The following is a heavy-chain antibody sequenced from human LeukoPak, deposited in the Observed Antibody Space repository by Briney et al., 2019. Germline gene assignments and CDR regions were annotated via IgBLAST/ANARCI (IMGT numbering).Heavy chain of an antibody. CDR3: ARGHITGTIGY. CDR1: GGSFSGYY. V-gene: IGHV4-34*01. D-gene: IGHD1-7*01. CDR2: INHSGST. Sequence: SETLSLTCAVYGGSFSGYYWSWIRQPPGQGLEWIGEINHSGSTNYNPSLKSRVTISVDTSKNQFSLKLSSVTAADTAVYYCARGHITGTIGYWGQGTLVTVSS. J-gene: IGHJ4*02.